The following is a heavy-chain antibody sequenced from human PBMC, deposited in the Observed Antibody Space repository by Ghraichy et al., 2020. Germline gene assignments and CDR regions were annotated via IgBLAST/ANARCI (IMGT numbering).Heavy chain of an antibody. Sequence: ASVKVSCKASGYTFTGYYMHWVRQAPGQGLEWMGWINPNSGGTNYAQKFQGRVTMTRDTSISTAYMELSRLRSDDTAVYYCARDEVDCSGGSCYSGYGMDVWGQGTTVTVSS. V-gene: IGHV1-2*02. J-gene: IGHJ6*02. D-gene: IGHD2-15*01. CDR2: INPNSGGT. CDR1: GYTFTGYY. CDR3: ARDEVDCSGGSCYSGYGMDV.